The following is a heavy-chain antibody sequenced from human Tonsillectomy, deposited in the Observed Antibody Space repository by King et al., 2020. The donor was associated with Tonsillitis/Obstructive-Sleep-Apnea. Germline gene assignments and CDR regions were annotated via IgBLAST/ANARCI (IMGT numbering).Heavy chain of an antibody. V-gene: IGHV3-53*01. CDR3: ARVFDHGTKPGIAQA. CDR1: GFTFSGNY. Sequence: VQLVESGGGLIQPGKSLRLSCAASGFTFSGNYMSWVRQAPWKGLEWVSLIYRGVTSSYTDSVKGRFTLSRDNSKNKVYLQMNSLRAEDTAVYFCARVFDHGTKPGIAQAWGQGTLVTVSS. CDR2: IYRGVTS. J-gene: IGHJ5*02. D-gene: IGHD6-13*01.